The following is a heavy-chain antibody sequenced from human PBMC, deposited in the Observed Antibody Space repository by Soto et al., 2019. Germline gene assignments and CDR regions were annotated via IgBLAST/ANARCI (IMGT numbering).Heavy chain of an antibody. V-gene: IGHV1-18*01. CDR2: ISAYNGNT. CDR3: ARGSAFYYYYGMDV. J-gene: IGHJ6*02. Sequence: SWVRQAPGQGLEWMGWISAYNGNTNYAQKLQGRVTMTTDTSTSTAYMELRSLRSDDTAVYYCARGSAFYYYYGMDVWGQGTTVTVSS. D-gene: IGHD2-2*01.